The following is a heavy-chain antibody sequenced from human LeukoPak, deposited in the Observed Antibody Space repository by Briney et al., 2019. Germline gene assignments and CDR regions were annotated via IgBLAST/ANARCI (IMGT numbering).Heavy chain of an antibody. D-gene: IGHD1-26*01. CDR1: GGSFSDYY. V-gene: IGHV4-34*01. J-gene: IGHJ6*03. Sequence: SETLSLTCAVYGGSFSDYYWSWVRQPPGKGLEWIGEINHSGSTNYNPSLKSRVTISVDTSKNQFSLKLSSVTAADTAVYYCARRVGLTSYYYMDVWGKGTTVTVSS. CDR3: ARRVGLTSYYYMDV. CDR2: INHSGST.